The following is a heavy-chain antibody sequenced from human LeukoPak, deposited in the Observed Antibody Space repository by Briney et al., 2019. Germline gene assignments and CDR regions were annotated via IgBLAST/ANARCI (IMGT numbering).Heavy chain of an antibody. V-gene: IGHV1-69*13. Sequence: ASVKVSCKASGGTFSNYAISWVRQAPGQGLEWMGGIITNYGTTNYAQKFQGRVTITADESTSTAYMELSSLRSEDTAVYYCARVEYSYGLEANWFDPWGQGTLVTVSS. CDR1: GGTFSNYA. CDR2: IITNYGTT. D-gene: IGHD5-18*01. CDR3: ARVEYSYGLEANWFDP. J-gene: IGHJ5*02.